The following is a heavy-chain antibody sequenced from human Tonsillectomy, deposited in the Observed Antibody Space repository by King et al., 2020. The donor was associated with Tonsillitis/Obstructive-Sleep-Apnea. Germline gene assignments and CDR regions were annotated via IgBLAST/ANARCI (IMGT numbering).Heavy chain of an antibody. D-gene: IGHD3-3*01. CDR2: IIPILGIA. CDR1: GGTFISYA. J-gene: IGHJ6*02. CDR3: ARGCTYYDFWSGYDSFYDGMDV. Sequence: QLVQSGAEVKKPGSSVKVSCKASGGTFISYAISWVRQAPGQGLEWMGGIIPILGIANYAQKFQGRVTITADKSTSTAYMELSNLRSEDTAVYYCARGCTYYDFWSGYDSFYDGMDVWGQGTTVTVSS. V-gene: IGHV1-69*10.